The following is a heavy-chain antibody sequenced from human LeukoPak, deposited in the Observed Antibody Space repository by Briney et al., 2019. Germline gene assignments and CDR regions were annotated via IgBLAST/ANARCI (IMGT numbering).Heavy chain of an antibody. CDR1: GGSISSSSYY. CDR3: ARMFYDSSGYYDSLRAFDI. J-gene: IGHJ3*02. Sequence: PSETLSLTCTVSGGSISSSSYYWGWIRQPPGKGLEWIGSIYYSGSTYYNPSLKSRVTISVDTSKNQFSLKLSSVTAADTAVYYCARMFYDSSGYYDSLRAFDIWGQGTMVTVSS. CDR2: IYYSGST. D-gene: IGHD3-22*01. V-gene: IGHV4-39*07.